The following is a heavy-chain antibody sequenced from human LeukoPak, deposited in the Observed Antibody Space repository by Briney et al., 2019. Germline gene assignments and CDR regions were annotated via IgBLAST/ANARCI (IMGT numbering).Heavy chain of an antibody. Sequence: GGSLRLSCAASGFTFSSYAMSWVRQAPGKGLEWVSAISGSGGSTYYADSVKGRFTISRDNSKNTLHLQMNSLRAEDTAVYHCAKQLAARSPFDCWGQGTLVTVSS. CDR3: AKQLAARSPFDC. J-gene: IGHJ4*02. CDR2: ISGSGGST. D-gene: IGHD6-6*01. CDR1: GFTFSSYA. V-gene: IGHV3-23*01.